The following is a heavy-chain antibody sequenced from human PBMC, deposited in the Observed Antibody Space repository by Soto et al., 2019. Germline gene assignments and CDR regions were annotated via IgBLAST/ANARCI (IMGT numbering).Heavy chain of an antibody. CDR1: GYSISSGYY. J-gene: IGHJ5*02. CDR3: ARDPSSGYSYVKTSRFDP. Sequence: TLSLTCAVSGYSISSGYYWGWIRQPPGKGLEWIGSIYHSGSTYYNPSLKSRVTISVDTSKNQFSLKLSSVTAADTAVYYCARDPSSGYSYVKTSRFDPWGQGTLVTVSS. CDR2: IYHSGST. V-gene: IGHV4-38-2*02. D-gene: IGHD5-18*01.